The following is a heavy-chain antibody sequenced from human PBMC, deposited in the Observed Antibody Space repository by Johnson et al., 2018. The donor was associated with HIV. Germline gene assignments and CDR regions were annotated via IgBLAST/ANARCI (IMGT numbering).Heavy chain of an antibody. CDR1: GFTFSDYY. J-gene: IGHJ3*02. CDR2: ISSSGNTI. D-gene: IGHD3-16*01. V-gene: IGHV3-11*04. CDR3: TKMGALGAFDI. Sequence: VQLVESGGGVVQPGRSLRLSCAASGFTFSDYYMSWIRQAPGKGLEWVSYISSSGNTIYYADSVKGRFTISRDNAKNSLYLQMNSLRAEDTAVYYCTKMGALGAFDIWGQGTRVTVAS.